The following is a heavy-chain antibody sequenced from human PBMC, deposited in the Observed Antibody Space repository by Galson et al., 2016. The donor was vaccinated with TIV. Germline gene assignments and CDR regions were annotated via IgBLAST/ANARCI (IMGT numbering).Heavy chain of an antibody. CDR2: ISTSSSSI. CDR1: GLPFSSYN. V-gene: IGHV3-21*01. J-gene: IGHJ4*02. Sequence: SLRLSCAASGLPFSSYNMNWVRQAPGKGLEWVSSISTSSSSIYYADSVKGRFTISRDNAKNSLYLQMNSLRAEGTAGYYCARDPPLEYYYGSGSYPYWGQGTLVTVSS. D-gene: IGHD3-10*01. CDR3: ARDPPLEYYYGSGSYPY.